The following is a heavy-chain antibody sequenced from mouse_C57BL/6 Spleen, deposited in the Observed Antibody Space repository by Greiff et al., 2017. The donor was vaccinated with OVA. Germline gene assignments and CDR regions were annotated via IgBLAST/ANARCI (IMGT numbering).Heavy chain of an antibody. CDR3: ARRDYYGSSYGWAY. V-gene: IGHV1-42*01. J-gene: IGHJ3*01. CDR1: GYSFTGYY. CDR2: INPSTGGT. D-gene: IGHD1-1*01. Sequence: EVQVVESGPELVKPGASVKISCKASGYSFTGYYMNWVKQSPEKSLEWIGEINPSTGGTTYNQKFKAKATLTVDKSSSTAYMQLKSLTSEDSAVYYGARRDYYGSSYGWAYWGQGTLVTVSA.